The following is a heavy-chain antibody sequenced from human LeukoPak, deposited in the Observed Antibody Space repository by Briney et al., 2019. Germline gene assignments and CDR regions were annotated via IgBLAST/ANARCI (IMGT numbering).Heavy chain of an antibody. CDR3: ARIHYYYYSGLDV. Sequence: PGGSLRLSCAASGFTLSEYYMSWIRQAPGEGLECVSYISSSGSTIYYADSVKGRFTISRDNAKNSLYLQMNSLRAEDTAVYYCARIHYYYYSGLDVWGQGTTVTVSS. V-gene: IGHV3-11*01. CDR2: ISSSGSTI. J-gene: IGHJ6*02. CDR1: GFTLSEYY.